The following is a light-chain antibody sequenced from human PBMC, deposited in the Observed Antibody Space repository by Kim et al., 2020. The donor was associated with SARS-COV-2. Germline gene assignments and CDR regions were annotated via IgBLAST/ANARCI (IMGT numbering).Light chain of an antibody. Sequence: QSVLTQPPSASGTPGPRVTISCSGSNSNIGGNYVYWYQQLPGTAPKLLVYRNYQRPSGVPDRFSGSKSGTSASLAISGLRSEDEAEYFCAAYDDSLSGVVFGGGTKVTVL. CDR2: RNY. J-gene: IGLJ2*01. CDR1: NSNIGGNY. V-gene: IGLV1-47*01. CDR3: AAYDDSLSGVV.